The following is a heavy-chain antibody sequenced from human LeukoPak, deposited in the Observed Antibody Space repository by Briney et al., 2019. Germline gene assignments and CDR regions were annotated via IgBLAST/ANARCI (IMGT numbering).Heavy chain of an antibody. CDR1: GASISSTTFY. V-gene: IGHV4-39*02. CDR3: ARRGVGPTRLYYFDY. CDR2: IYYSGST. J-gene: IGHJ4*02. Sequence: SETLSLTCTVSGASISSTTFYWGWLRQPPGKGLEWIGTIYYSGSTYYNPSLKSRVTISVDASKNHFSLWLSSVTAADTAVYYCARRGVGPTRLYYFDYWGQGALVTASS. D-gene: IGHD1-26*01.